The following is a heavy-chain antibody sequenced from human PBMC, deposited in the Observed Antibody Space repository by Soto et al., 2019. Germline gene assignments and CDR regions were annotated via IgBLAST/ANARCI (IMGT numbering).Heavy chain of an antibody. V-gene: IGHV1-3*01. D-gene: IGHD2-21*01. J-gene: IGHJ4*02. CDR2: IHAGNGNA. CDR3: ASETFSVPTYSCDS. Sequence: ASVKVSCKTSGYTFMTYAIHWVRQAPGQSLEWMGWIHAGNGNAKYSQKFQGRVTITRDTSANTVYMELSSLRSEDTAVYYCASETFSVPTYSCDSWGQGTLVTVSS. CDR1: GYTFMTYA.